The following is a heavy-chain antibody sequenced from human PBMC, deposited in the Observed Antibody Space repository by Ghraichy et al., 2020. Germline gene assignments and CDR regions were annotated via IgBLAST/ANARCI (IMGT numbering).Heavy chain of an antibody. Sequence: ESLNISCTVSDDSINNYYWSWIRQTPGKGLEWIAYIYHSGVTHYNPSLKSRVAISADTSKNQFSLKLTSVTAADTAMYYCARNKGYYDSAGYYYWHFDLWGRGTLVTVSS. J-gene: IGHJ2*01. CDR3: ARNKGYYDSAGYYYWHFDL. V-gene: IGHV4-59*01. D-gene: IGHD3-22*01. CDR1: DDSINNYY. CDR2: IYHSGVT.